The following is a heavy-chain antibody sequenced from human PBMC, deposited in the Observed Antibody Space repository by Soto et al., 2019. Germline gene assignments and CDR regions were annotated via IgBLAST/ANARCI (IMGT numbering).Heavy chain of an antibody. CDR3: ARDDGGDGAFDI. CDR2: IYYTGIT. Sequence: SETLSLTCTVSGGSVSGVDYFWSWIRQSPGKGLEWIGYIYYTGITHLNPSLKSRVTISVDTSKNQFSLKLSSVTAADTAVYYCARDDGGDGAFDIWGQGIMVTVSS. CDR1: GGSVSGVDYF. J-gene: IGHJ3*02. V-gene: IGHV4-30-4*01. D-gene: IGHD2-21*02.